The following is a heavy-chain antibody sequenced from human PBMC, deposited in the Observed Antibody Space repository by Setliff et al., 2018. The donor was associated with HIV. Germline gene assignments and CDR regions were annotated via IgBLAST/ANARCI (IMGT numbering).Heavy chain of an antibody. Sequence: PGGSLRLSCAASGFTFSSYWMHWVRQAPGKGLVWVSSISSSSSYIYYADSVKGRFTISRDNAKNSLYLQMNSLRAEDTAVYYCAKCGGVTCYSASWYFDYWGQGTLVTV. V-gene: IGHV3-21*01. D-gene: IGHD2-15*01. CDR1: GFTFSSYW. J-gene: IGHJ4*02. CDR3: AKCGGVTCYSASWYFDY. CDR2: ISSSSSYI.